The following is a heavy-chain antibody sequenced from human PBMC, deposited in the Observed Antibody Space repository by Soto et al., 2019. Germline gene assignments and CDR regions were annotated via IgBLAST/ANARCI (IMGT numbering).Heavy chain of an antibody. V-gene: IGHV3-33*01. CDR2: IWYDGSNK. Sequence: QVQLVESGGGVVQPGRSLRLSCAASGFTFSSYGMHWVRQAPGKGLEWVAVIWYDGSNKYYADSVKGRFTISRDNSENTRYLQMNSLRDEDTAVYYCARDTDYGMDVWGQGTTVTVSS. CDR3: ARDTDYGMDV. J-gene: IGHJ6*02. D-gene: IGHD4-17*01. CDR1: GFTFSSYG.